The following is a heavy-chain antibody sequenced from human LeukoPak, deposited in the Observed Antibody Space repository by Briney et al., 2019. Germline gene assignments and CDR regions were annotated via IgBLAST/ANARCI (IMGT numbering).Heavy chain of an antibody. CDR2: LSNSGTT. D-gene: IGHD6-19*01. Sequence: SETLSLTCTVSGGSISTYYWSWIRQPPGKGLEWIGSLSNSGTTDYNPSLKNRVSIIVDTAKNHFSLKLNSVTAADTAVYYCARDWYASGWRVFDYWGQGSLVTVSS. V-gene: IGHV4-59*01. CDR1: GGSISTYY. CDR3: ARDWYASGWRVFDY. J-gene: IGHJ4*02.